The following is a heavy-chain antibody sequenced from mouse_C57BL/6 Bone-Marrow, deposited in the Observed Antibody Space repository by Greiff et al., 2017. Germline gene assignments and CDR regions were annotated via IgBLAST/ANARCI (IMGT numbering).Heavy chain of an antibody. CDR3: ASLPYFDY. CDR1: GYAFTNYL. J-gene: IGHJ2*01. V-gene: IGHV1-54*01. CDR2: INPGSGGT. Sequence: VQLQQSGAELVRPGTSVKVSCKASGYAFTNYLIEWVKQRPGQGLEWIGVINPGSGGTNYNEKFKGKATLTADKSSSTAYMQLSSLTSEDSAVYCCASLPYFDYWGQGTTLTVSS.